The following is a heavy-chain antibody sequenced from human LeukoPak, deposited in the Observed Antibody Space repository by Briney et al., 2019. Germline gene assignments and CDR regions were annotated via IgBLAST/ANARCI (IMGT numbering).Heavy chain of an antibody. CDR1: GFTFSSYA. V-gene: IGHV3-30-3*01. CDR3: ARVGYCSGGSSYSPSFDY. CDR2: ISYDGSNK. D-gene: IGHD2-15*01. Sequence: GGSLRLSCAASGFTFSSYAMHWVRQAPGKGREWGAVISYDGSNKYYADSVKGRFTISRDNSKNTLYLQMNSLRAEDTAVYYCARVGYCSGGSSYSPSFDYWAPGPLVTAS. J-gene: IGHJ4*02.